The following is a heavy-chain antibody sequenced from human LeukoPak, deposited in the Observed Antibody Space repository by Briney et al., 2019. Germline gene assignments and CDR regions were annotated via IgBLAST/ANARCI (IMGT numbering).Heavy chain of an antibody. Sequence: PSETLSLTCTVSGGSISSYYWSWIRQPPGKGLEWIGYIYYSGSTNYNPSLKSRVIISVDTSKNQFSLKLSSVTAADTAVYYCARGLAAAGTEDYWGQGTLVTVSS. J-gene: IGHJ4*02. V-gene: IGHV4-59*01. CDR1: GGSISSYY. D-gene: IGHD6-13*01. CDR3: ARGLAAAGTEDY. CDR2: IYYSGST.